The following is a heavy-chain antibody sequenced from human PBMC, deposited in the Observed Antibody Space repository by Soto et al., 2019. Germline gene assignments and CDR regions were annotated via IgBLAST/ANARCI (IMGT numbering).Heavy chain of an antibody. CDR3: AAVFRNSWLEFAY. V-gene: IGHV1-58*01. CDR2: IVVGSGHT. CDR1: GFTSTTSA. D-gene: IGHD6-13*01. Sequence: QMRLVQSGPEVKKPGTSVKVSCKASGFTSTTSALQWVRQARGQRLEWVGWIVVGSGHTKYAQRFQERVNITRDMSTSTVYMELCSLGSEDTAVYYCAAVFRNSWLEFAYWGQGTLVTVSS. J-gene: IGHJ4*02.